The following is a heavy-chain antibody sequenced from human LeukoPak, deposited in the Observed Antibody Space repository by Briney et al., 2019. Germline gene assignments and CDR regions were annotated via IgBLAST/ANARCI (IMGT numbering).Heavy chain of an antibody. V-gene: IGHV3-9*03. CDR3: ARTFYYYYYMDV. CDR1: GFTFDDYA. Sequence: GRSLRLSCAASGFTFDDYAMHWVRQAPGKGLGWVSGISWNSGSIGYADSVKGRFTISRDNAKNSLYLQMNSLRAEDMALYYCARTFYYYYYMDVWGKGTTVTVSS. CDR2: ISWNSGSI. J-gene: IGHJ6*03. D-gene: IGHD2-2*01.